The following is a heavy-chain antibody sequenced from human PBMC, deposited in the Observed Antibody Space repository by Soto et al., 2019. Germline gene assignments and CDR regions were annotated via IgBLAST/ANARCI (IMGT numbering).Heavy chain of an antibody. Sequence: SETLSLTCAVYGGTFSGYYWSWIRKTPGKGLEWIGEINHSGSTNYNPSLKSRVTISVDTSKNQFSLKLSSVTAADTAVYYCARGRGYSYGYRRDYYFDYWGQGTLVTVSS. V-gene: IGHV4-34*01. CDR3: ARGRGYSYGYRRDYYFDY. CDR1: GGTFSGYY. CDR2: INHSGST. J-gene: IGHJ4*02. D-gene: IGHD5-18*01.